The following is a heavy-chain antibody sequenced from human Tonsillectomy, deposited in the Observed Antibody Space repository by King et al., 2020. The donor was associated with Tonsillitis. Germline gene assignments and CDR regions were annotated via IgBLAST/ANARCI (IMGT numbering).Heavy chain of an antibody. CDR1: GGSISSYY. D-gene: IGHD5-24*01. V-gene: IGHV4-59*01. J-gene: IGHJ4*02. Sequence: VQLQESGPGLVKPSETLSLTCTVSGGSISSYYWSWIRQPPGKGLEWIGYIYYSGSTNYNPPLKSPVTISVDTSKNQFSLKLSSVTAADTAVYYCARDGYNLGFDYWGQGTLVPVSS. CDR3: ARDGYNLGFDY. CDR2: IYYSGST.